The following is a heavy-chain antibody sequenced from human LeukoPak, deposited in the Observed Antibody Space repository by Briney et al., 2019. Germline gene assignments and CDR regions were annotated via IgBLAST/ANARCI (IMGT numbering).Heavy chain of an antibody. V-gene: IGHV1-69*05. CDR3: ARGDGYNYYYFEY. D-gene: IGHD5-24*01. CDR1: GGTFSSYA. J-gene: IGHJ4*02. Sequence: SVKVSCKASGGTFSSYAISWVRQAPGQGLRWMGRIANYAQKFQGRVTITTDESTSTAYMEPSSLRSEDTAVYYCARGDGYNYYYFEYWGQGTLVTVSS. CDR2: IA.